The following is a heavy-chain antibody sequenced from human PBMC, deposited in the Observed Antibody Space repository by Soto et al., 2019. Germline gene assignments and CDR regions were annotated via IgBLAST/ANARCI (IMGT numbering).Heavy chain of an antibody. D-gene: IGHD2-2*01. Sequence: SETLSLTCTVSGGSISSYYWSWIRQPPGKGLEWIGYIYYSGSTNYNPSLKSRVTISVDTSKSQFSLKLSSVTAADTAVYYCARTRNRIASASYYYDYWGQGTQVTVSS. J-gene: IGHJ4*02. CDR1: GGSISSYY. CDR3: ARTRNRIASASYYYDY. V-gene: IGHV4-59*08. CDR2: IYYSGST.